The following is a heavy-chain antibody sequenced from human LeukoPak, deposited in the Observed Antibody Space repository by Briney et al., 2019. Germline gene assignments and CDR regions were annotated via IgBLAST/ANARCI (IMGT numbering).Heavy chain of an antibody. CDR3: ARHSTGVPGRPNDY. CDR1: GGSISSYY. Sequence: SETLSLTCTVSGGSISSYYWSWIRQPPGKGLEWIGYIYYSGSTNYNPSLKSRVTISVDTSKNQFSLKLSSVTAADTAVYYCARHSTGVPGRPNDYWGQGTLVTVSS. J-gene: IGHJ4*02. CDR2: IYYSGST. V-gene: IGHV4-59*01. D-gene: IGHD6-6*01.